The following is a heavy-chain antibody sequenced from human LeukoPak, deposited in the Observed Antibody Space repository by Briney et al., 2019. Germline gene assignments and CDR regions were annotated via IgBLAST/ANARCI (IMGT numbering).Heavy chain of an antibody. CDR2: IYPSDSDT. CDR3: ARLEYCSGGSCYWDAFDI. V-gene: IGHV5-51*01. CDR1: GYSFTNYW. J-gene: IGHJ3*02. D-gene: IGHD2-15*01. Sequence: GESLKISCKGSGYSFTNYWIGWVRQMPGKGLEWMGIIYPSDSDTRYSPSFQGQVTMSADKSISTAYLQWSSLKASDTAMYYCARLEYCSGGSCYWDAFDIWGRGTMVTVSS.